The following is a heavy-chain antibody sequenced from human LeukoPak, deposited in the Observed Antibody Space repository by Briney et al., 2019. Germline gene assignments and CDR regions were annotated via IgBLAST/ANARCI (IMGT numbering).Heavy chain of an antibody. CDR3: ARDVPAGAFDP. J-gene: IGHJ5*02. D-gene: IGHD3-10*01. V-gene: IGHV4-4*07. CDR2: TSSSGNT. CDR1: GDSISYFY. Sequence: PSETLSLTCSVSGDSISYFYWSWIRQAAGKGLEWIGRTSSSGNTDYNASLKSRVTMSVDTSKNQLSLKVISVTAADTAVYYCARDVPAGAFDPWGQGTLVTVSS.